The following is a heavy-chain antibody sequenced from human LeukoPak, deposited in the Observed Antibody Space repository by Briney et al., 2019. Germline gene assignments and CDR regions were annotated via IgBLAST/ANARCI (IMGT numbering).Heavy chain of an antibody. CDR1: GYSISSGYY. D-gene: IGHD5-18*01. Sequence: SETLSLTCTVSGYSISSGYYWGWIRQPPGKGLEWIGSIYHSGSTYYNPSLKCRVTISVDTSKNQFSLKLSSVTAADTAVYYCARGKQRDYYYYMDVWGKGTTVTVSS. CDR3: ARGKQRDYYYYMDV. CDR2: IYHSGST. J-gene: IGHJ6*03. V-gene: IGHV4-38-2*02.